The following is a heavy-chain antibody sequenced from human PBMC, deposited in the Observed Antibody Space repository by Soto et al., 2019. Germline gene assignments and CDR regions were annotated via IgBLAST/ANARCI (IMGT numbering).Heavy chain of an antibody. D-gene: IGHD2-15*01. CDR1: GGSISSYY. V-gene: IGHV4-59*01. CDR3: ARDTTDCSGGSCYLSHFDY. CDR2: IYYSGST. J-gene: IGHJ4*02. Sequence: QVQLQESGPGLVKPSETLSLTCTVSGGSISSYYWSWIRQPPGKGLEWIGYIYYSGSTNYNPSLKSRVTISVDTSKNQFSLKLSSVTAADTAVYYCARDTTDCSGGSCYLSHFDYWGQGTLVTVSS.